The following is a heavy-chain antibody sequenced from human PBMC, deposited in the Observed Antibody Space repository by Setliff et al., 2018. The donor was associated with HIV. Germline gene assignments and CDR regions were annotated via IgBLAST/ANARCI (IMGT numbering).Heavy chain of an antibody. Sequence: SETLSLTCTVSGGSTDSGSYYWGWIRQPPGKGLEWIGSIYYSGSTYYNPSLKSRVTISVDTSKNQFSLKLSSVTAADTAVYYCARRCGGRLRYYYYMDVWGKGTTVTVSS. V-gene: IGHV4-39*01. CDR3: ARRCGGRLRYYYYMDV. J-gene: IGHJ6*03. CDR2: IYYSGST. CDR1: GGSTDSGSYY. D-gene: IGHD4-17*01.